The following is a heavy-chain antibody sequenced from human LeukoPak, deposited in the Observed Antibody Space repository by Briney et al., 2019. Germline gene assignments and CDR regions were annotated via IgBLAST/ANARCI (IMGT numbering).Heavy chain of an antibody. CDR3: ARSNQADDY. CDR1: GFTFSNYW. J-gene: IGHJ4*02. Sequence: GGSLRLSCTASGFTFSNYWMHWVRQVPGKGLVWVSRINTGGSSTTYVDSVKGRFTISRDNAKNTLYLQMNSLRVEDTAVYYCARSNQADDYWGQGTLVTVSS. D-gene: IGHD4-11*01. CDR2: INTGGSST. V-gene: IGHV3-74*01.